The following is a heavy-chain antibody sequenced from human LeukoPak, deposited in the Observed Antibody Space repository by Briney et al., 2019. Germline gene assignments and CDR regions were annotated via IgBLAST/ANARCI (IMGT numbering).Heavy chain of an antibody. CDR1: GFTFSTYA. J-gene: IGHJ4*02. CDR2: INIDERTT. D-gene: IGHD3-10*01. CDR3: FREGGD. V-gene: IGHV3-74*01. Sequence: PGGSLRLSCAASGFTFSTYAMSWVRQAPGKGLVWVSYINIDERTTGYADSVKGRFTISRDNAKNALYLQMNSLRAEDTAIYYCFREGGDWGQGTLVTVSS.